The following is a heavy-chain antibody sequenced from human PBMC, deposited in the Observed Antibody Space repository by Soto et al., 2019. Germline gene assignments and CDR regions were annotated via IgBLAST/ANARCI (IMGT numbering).Heavy chain of an antibody. Sequence: SVKVSCKASGGTFSSYTISWVRQAPGQGLEWMGRIIPILGIANYAQKFQGRVTITADESTSTAYMELSSLRSEDTAVYYCARSVRDSYGDFDYWGQGTLVTVSS. CDR3: ARSVRDSYGDFDY. CDR1: GGTFSSYT. CDR2: IIPILGIA. J-gene: IGHJ4*02. V-gene: IGHV1-69*02. D-gene: IGHD5-18*01.